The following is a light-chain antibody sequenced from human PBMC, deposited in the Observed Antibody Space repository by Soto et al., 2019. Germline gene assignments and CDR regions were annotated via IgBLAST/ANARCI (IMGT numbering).Light chain of an antibody. J-gene: IGLJ1*01. CDR1: SSDVGGYNY. CDR3: SSYAGTHIV. Sequence: QSALTQPPSASGSPGQSVAISCTGTSSDVGGYNYVSWYQQHPGKAPKLMIYDVSKQPSGVPDRFSGSKSGNTASLTVSGLQAEDEAEYYCSSYAGTHIVFGTGTKLTVL. V-gene: IGLV2-8*01. CDR2: DVS.